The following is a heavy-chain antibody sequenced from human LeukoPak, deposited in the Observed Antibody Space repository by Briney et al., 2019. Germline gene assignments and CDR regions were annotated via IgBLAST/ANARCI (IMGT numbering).Heavy chain of an antibody. D-gene: IGHD3-10*01. CDR3: ARRRITMVRGVITRREYNWFDP. Sequence: PSETLSLTCTVSGGSISSYYWSWIRQPPGKGLEWIGYISYIGSTNYNPSLKSRVTISVDTSKNQFSLKLSSVTAADTAVYYCARRRITMVRGVITRREYNWFDPWGQGTLVTVSS. J-gene: IGHJ5*02. CDR2: ISYIGST. V-gene: IGHV4-59*12. CDR1: GGSISSYY.